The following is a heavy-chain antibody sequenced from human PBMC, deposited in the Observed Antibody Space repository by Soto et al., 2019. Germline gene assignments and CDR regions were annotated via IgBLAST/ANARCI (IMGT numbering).Heavy chain of an antibody. CDR2: ITNSGDST. Sequence: EVQLLESGGDLVQPGGSLRLSCAASGFAFATYAMTWVRQSPGKGLEWVSCITNSGDSTYFADSVKGRFTISRDDSKNTLYLQMSGLSAEDTAVYYCASGGPRDGYRDLDYWGPGTQVTVSS. CDR1: GFAFATYA. D-gene: IGHD5-18*01. CDR3: ASGGPRDGYRDLDY. V-gene: IGHV3-23*01. J-gene: IGHJ4*02.